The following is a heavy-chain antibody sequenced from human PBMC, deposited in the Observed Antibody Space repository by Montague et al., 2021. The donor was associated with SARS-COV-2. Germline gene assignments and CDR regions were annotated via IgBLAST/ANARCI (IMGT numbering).Heavy chain of an antibody. CDR3: ARLDIMTAYPYEY. CDR1: GFTFSSYA. V-gene: IGHV3-23*01. J-gene: IGHJ4*02. CDR2: IRGNGGST. Sequence: SLRLSCPASGFTFSSYAMSWVRRAPGKGLEWVSGIRGNGGSTYYADSVKGRFTISRDNPKNTLYLQMNSLRAEDTAVYYCARLDIMTAYPYEYWGQGTLVTVSS. D-gene: IGHD3-9*01.